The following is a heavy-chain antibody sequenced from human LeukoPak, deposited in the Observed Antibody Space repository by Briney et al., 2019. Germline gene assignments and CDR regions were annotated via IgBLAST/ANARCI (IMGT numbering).Heavy chain of an antibody. CDR2: IYSGSST. J-gene: IGHJ3*02. V-gene: IGHV3-53*01. Sequence: GGSLRLSCAASGFTVGTNYMSWVRQAPGKGLEWVSLIYSGSSTYYANSVKGRFTISRDNSKNTLYLQMNSLRAEDTAVYYCARRLYCTSSSCHTGPDAFDIWGQGTMVTVSS. CDR3: ARRLYCTSSSCHTGPDAFDI. D-gene: IGHD2-2*02. CDR1: GFTVGTNY.